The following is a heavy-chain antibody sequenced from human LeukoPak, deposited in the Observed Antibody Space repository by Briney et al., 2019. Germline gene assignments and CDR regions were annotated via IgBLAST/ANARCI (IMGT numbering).Heavy chain of an antibody. V-gene: IGHV1-18*01. CDR1: GYTFTSYG. J-gene: IGHJ4*02. CDR2: ISAYNGNT. D-gene: IGHD3-9*01. CDR3: ASDGPPPLYDILTGSPVPYYFDY. Sequence: ASVKGSCKASGYTFTSYGISWVRQAPGQGLEWMGWISAYNGNTNYAQKLQGRVTMTTDTSTSTAYMELRSLRSEDTAVYYCASDGPPPLYDILTGSPVPYYFDYWGQGTLVTVSS.